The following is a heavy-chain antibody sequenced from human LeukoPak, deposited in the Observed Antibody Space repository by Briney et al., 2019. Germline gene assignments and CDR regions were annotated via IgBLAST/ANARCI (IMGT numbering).Heavy chain of an antibody. D-gene: IGHD2-2*01. CDR3: ARDGPVVPAVMWYYYYMDV. V-gene: IGHV3-21*01. Sequence: PGGSLRLSCAASGFTFSSYSMNWVRQAPGKGLEWVSSISSSSSYIYYADSVKGRFTISRDNAKNSLYLQMNSLRAEDTAVYYCARDGPVVPAVMWYYYYMDVWGKGTTVTVSS. CDR2: ISSSSSYI. J-gene: IGHJ6*03. CDR1: GFTFSSYS.